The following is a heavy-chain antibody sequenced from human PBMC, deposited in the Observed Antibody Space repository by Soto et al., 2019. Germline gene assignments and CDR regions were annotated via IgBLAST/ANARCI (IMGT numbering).Heavy chain of an antibody. Sequence: SVKVSCKASGGTFSSYAISWVRQAPGQGLEWMGGIIPIFGTANYAQKFQGRVTITADESTSTAYMELSSLRSEDTAVYYCAILAGYISCWSRGPHAFDIWGQGSMVP. J-gene: IGHJ3*02. CDR2: IIPIFGTA. CDR3: AILAGYISCWSRGPHAFDI. CDR1: GGTFSSYA. D-gene: IGHD6-13*01. V-gene: IGHV1-69*13.